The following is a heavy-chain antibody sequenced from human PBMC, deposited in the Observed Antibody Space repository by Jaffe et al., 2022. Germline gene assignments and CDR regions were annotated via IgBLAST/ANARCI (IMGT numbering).Heavy chain of an antibody. Sequence: EVQLVESGGGLVQPGGSLRLSCAASGFTFSSYDMHWVRQATGKGLEWVSAIGTAGDTYYPGSVKGRFTISRENAKNSLYLQMNSLRAGDTAVYYCARGHCSSTSCYGQHYYYYYYMDVWGKGTTVTVSS. J-gene: IGHJ6*03. D-gene: IGHD2-2*01. CDR3: ARGHCSSTSCYGQHYYYYYYMDV. V-gene: IGHV3-13*01. CDR1: GFTFSSYD. CDR2: IGTAGDT.